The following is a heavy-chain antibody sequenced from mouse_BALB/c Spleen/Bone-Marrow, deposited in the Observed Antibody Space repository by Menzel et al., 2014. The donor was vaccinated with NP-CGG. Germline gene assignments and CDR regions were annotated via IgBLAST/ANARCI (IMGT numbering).Heavy chain of an antibody. CDR1: GYTFTDYA. J-gene: IGHJ4*01. V-gene: IGHV1S137*01. CDR3: AGSGKVRNAMDY. D-gene: IGHD2-14*01. Sequence: VQLQQSGAELVRPGVSVKISCKGSGYTFTDYAIHWVKQSHAKSLEWIGLISGYYGDAIYNQKFKGKATMTVDKSSSTAYMDLARLTSEDSAIYYCAGSGKVRNAMDYWGQGTSVTVSS. CDR2: ISGYYGDA.